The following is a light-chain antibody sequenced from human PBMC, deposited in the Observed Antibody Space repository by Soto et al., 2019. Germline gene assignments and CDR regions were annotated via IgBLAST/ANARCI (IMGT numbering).Light chain of an antibody. Sequence: QYALAQPPSASGSPGQSVTISCTGNSSDVGGYNYVSWYQQHPGKAPKLMIYELTKRPSGVPDRFSGSRSGNTASLTVSGLQAEDEADYYCASYAGGDNFVLFGGGTKRTVL. J-gene: IGLJ2*01. CDR2: ELT. CDR3: ASYAGGDNFVL. CDR1: SSDVGGYNY. V-gene: IGLV2-8*01.